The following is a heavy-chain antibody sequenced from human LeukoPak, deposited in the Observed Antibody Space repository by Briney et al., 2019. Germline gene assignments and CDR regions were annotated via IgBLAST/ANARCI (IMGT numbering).Heavy chain of an antibody. CDR3: ARPFRHLFAFDI. Sequence: LRLSCAASGFTFSSYAMSWLRQHPGKGLEWIGYIYYSGSTYYNPSLKSRVTISVDTSKNQFSLKLSSVTAADTAVYYCARPFRHLFAFDIWGQGTMVTVSS. D-gene: IGHD2-21*01. V-gene: IGHV4-31*02. CDR1: GFTFSSYA. J-gene: IGHJ3*02. CDR2: IYYSGST.